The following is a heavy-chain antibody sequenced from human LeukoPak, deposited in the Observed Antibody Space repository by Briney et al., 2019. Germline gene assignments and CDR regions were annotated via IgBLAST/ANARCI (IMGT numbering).Heavy chain of an antibody. CDR3: TRALARGLYYYDSSGYLSGY. D-gene: IGHD3-22*01. CDR2: IRSKAYGGTT. CDR1: GFTFGDYA. V-gene: IGHV3-49*03. J-gene: IGHJ4*02. Sequence: GVLRLSCTASGFTFGDYAMSWFRQAPGKGLEWVGFIRSKAYGGTTEYAASVKGRFTISRDDSKSIAYLQMNSLKTEDTAVYYCTRALARGLYYYDSSGYLSGYWGQGTLVTVSS.